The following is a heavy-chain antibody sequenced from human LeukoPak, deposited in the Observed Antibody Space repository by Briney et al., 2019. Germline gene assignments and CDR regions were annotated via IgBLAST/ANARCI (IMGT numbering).Heavy chain of an antibody. Sequence: GGSLRLSCAASGFTFSSYAMSWVRQAPRKGLEWVSDIKGSGGNTYYADSVKGRFTISRDNSKNKLYLQMNSLRAEDTAVYYCAKAHIDGDGYYYFDYWGQGTLVSVSS. CDR1: GFTFSSYA. CDR3: AKAHIDGDGYYYFDY. J-gene: IGHJ4*02. V-gene: IGHV3-23*01. CDR2: IKGSGGNT. D-gene: IGHD3-22*01.